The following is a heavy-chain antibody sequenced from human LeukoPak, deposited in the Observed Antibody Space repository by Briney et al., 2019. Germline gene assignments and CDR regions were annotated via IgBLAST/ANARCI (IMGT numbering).Heavy chain of an antibody. Sequence: PGGSLRLSCAASEYSFSGYWMTWVRRAPGEGLEWVANIKEDGSEKYYADFVKGRFTISRDNAKNSLDLQMNSLRAEDTAVYYCARRGSTDYWGQGTLVTVSS. J-gene: IGHJ4*02. D-gene: IGHD2/OR15-2a*01. CDR2: IKEDGSEK. CDR1: EYSFSGYW. V-gene: IGHV3-7*03. CDR3: ARRGSTDY.